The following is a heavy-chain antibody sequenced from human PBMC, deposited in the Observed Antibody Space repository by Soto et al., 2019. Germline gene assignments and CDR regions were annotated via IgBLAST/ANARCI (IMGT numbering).Heavy chain of an antibody. CDR1: GLTISGKKY. D-gene: IGHD1-1*01. CDR2: LYDVDGS. V-gene: IGHV3-53*01. J-gene: IGHJ3*01. Sequence: GGSLRLSCAAFGLTISGKKYVAWVRQAPRKGLEWVSGLYDVDGSFYADSVRGRFTTSSDSSKTTVYLQMNDLRPDDTAVYYCATWHEREHAYDVWGQGTTVTVSS. CDR3: ATWHEREHAYDV.